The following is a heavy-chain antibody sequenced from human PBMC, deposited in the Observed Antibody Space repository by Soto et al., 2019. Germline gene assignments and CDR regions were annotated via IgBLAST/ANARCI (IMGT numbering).Heavy chain of an antibody. J-gene: IGHJ4*02. D-gene: IGHD1-1*01. V-gene: IGHV3-11*06. CDR3: ARSGDNFNVLDY. CDR1: GFTFSDFY. Sequence: GGSLRLSCAASGFTFSDFYMSWVRQAPGRGLEWISYSSNSGTFARYATSVKGRFSISRDNANNSLYLEMNSLRVEDTAVYYCARSGDNFNVLDYWGQGTPVTASS. CDR2: SSNSGTFA.